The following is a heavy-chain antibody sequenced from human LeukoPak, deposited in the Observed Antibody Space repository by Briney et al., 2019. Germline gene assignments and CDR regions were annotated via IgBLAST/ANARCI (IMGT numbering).Heavy chain of an antibody. Sequence: SETLSLTCTVSGGSISSSSYYWGWIRQPPGKGLEWIGSIFYSGRTYYNPSLKSRVTMSVDTSKNQFSLRLSSVTAADTAVYYCATPDSSGYYYPYWGQGTLVTVSS. CDR2: IFYSGRT. D-gene: IGHD3-22*01. CDR3: ATPDSSGYYYPY. J-gene: IGHJ4*02. CDR1: GGSISSSSYY. V-gene: IGHV4-39*01.